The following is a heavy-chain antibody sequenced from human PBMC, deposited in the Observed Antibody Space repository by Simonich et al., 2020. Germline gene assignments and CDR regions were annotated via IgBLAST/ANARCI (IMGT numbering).Heavy chain of an antibody. D-gene: IGHD7-27*01. Sequence: EVQLVESGGGLVQPGGSLRLSCAASGFTFSCYWLHWVRQAPGKGLVWVSRIKRDGSSTSYADAVKGRFTISRDNAKNTRYLQMNSLRAEDTAVYYCAREAGDLWYFDLWGRGTLVTVSS. V-gene: IGHV3-74*01. CDR3: AREAGDLWYFDL. CDR2: IKRDGSST. J-gene: IGHJ2*01. CDR1: GFTFSCYW.